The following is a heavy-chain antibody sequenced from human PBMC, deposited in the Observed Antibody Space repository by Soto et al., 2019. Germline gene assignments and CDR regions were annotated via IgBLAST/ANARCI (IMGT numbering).Heavy chain of an antibody. CDR2: IIPIFGKA. D-gene: IGHD2-15*01. Sequence: QVQLVPSGAAVEKPGSSVKVSCKASEGTFSSYAISWVRQAPGQGLEWMGGIIPIFGKANYAPKFQGRVTIPADESTSTAYMELSSLRSEDTAVYYCARHPGGRGYYYGMDVWGQGTTVTVSS. CDR3: ARHPGGRGYYYGMDV. CDR1: EGTFSSYA. V-gene: IGHV1-69*12. J-gene: IGHJ6*02.